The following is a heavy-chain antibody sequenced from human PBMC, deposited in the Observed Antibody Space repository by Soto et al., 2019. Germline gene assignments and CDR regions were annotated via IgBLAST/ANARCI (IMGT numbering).Heavy chain of an antibody. Sequence: QVQLVESGGGVVQPGRSLRLSCAASGFTLSSYGMHWVRQAPGKGLEWVAVIWYDGDKKYYADYVKVRFTISRDESKNTVYLHMSSLRGEDTGVYYCARGSAGSESVVVVPAIDFYSFDTWGQGTLVSVSS. CDR3: ARGSAGSESVVVVPAIDFYSFDT. D-gene: IGHD2-15*01. CDR1: GFTLSSYG. V-gene: IGHV3-33*01. CDR2: IWYDGDKK. J-gene: IGHJ4*02.